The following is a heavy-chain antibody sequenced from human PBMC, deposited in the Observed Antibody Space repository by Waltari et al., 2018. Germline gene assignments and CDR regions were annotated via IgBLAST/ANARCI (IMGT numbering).Heavy chain of an antibody. V-gene: IGHV1-46*01. CDR1: GYTFTDYY. CDR3: AGDLETGYGSSED. CDR2: INRGGGNK. J-gene: IGHJ4*02. Sequence: QLVQSGAEVKKAGASVKVSCVASGYTFTDYYVHWVRQAPGQGLEWMGGINRGGGNKGYAPKFQGRVTMTRDTSTSTVNMELTSLRSEDTAVYYCAGDLETGYGSSEDWGQGTLVTVSS. D-gene: IGHD5-12*01.